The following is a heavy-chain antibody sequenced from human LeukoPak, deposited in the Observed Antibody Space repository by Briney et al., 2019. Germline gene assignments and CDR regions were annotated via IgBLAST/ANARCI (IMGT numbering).Heavy chain of an antibody. CDR2: INHSGST. CDR1: GGSFSGYY. Sequence: PSETLALTCAVYGGSFSGYYWSWIRQPPGKGLEWIGEINHSGSTNYNPSLKSRVTISVDTSKNQFSLKLSSVTAADTAVYYCARRAHGWFDPWGQGTLVTVSS. V-gene: IGHV4-34*01. CDR3: ARRAHGWFDP. J-gene: IGHJ5*02.